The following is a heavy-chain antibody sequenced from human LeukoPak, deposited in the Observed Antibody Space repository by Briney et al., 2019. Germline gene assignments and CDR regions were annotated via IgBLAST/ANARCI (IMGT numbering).Heavy chain of an antibody. J-gene: IGHJ3*02. D-gene: IGHD3-10*01. V-gene: IGHV4-34*01. CDR1: GGSFSGYY. CDR3: ARGGLLWFGERRTFDI. CDR2: INHSGST. Sequence: SETLSLTCAVYGGSFSGYYWSWIRQPPGKGLEWIGEINHSGSTNYNPSLKSRVTISVDTSKSQFSLKLSSVTAADTAVYYCARGGLLWFGERRTFDIWGQGTMVTVSS.